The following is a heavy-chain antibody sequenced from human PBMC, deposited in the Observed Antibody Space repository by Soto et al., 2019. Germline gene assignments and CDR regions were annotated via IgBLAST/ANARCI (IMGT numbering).Heavy chain of an antibody. J-gene: IGHJ4*02. D-gene: IGHD3-16*01. V-gene: IGHV1-2*02. CDR3: ARSDFSTAYPLDV. CDR1: GYRKTIYH. Sequence: VNVYRKTSGYRKTIYHMRRLRQAPEQGLEWMGWMNPRSGGTKYAQAFQDRVTMTRDASISTAYMEVTSLRHGDTAVYFCARSDFSTAYPLDVWGPGTLGTF. CDR2: MNPRSGGT.